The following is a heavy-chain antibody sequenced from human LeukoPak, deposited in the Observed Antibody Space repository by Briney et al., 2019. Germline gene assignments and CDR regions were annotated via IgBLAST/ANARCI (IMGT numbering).Heavy chain of an antibody. CDR1: GYTFTSYG. D-gene: IGHD6-6*01. Sequence: ASVKVSCKASGYTFTSYGISWVRQAPGQGLEWMGWISAYNGNTNYAQKLQGRVTMTTDTSTSTAYMELRSLRSDDTAVYYCARDLPSIAARPYYYYYGMDVWGQGTTVTVSS. J-gene: IGHJ6*02. V-gene: IGHV1-18*01. CDR3: ARDLPSIAARPYYYYYGMDV. CDR2: ISAYNGNT.